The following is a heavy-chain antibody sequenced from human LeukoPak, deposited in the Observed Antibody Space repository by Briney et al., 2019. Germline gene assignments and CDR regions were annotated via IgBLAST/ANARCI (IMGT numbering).Heavy chain of an antibody. J-gene: IGHJ4*02. V-gene: IGHV3-74*01. CDR1: GFTFSSYW. CDR2: INSDGSST. D-gene: IGHD6-19*01. Sequence: GGSLRLSCAASGFTFSSYWMHWVRHAPGKGLVWVSRINSDGSSTSYADSVKGRFTISRDNAKNTLYLQMNSLRAEDTAVYYCARVAGGYSSGWPFDYWGQGTLVTVSS. CDR3: ARVAGGYSSGWPFDY.